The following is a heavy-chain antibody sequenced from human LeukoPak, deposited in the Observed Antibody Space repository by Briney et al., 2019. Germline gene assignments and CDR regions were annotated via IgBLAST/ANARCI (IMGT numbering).Heavy chain of an antibody. CDR1: GFTFSIYD. CDR3: ARELTRIDY. Sequence: GGSLRLSCAASGFTFSIYDLSWVRQAPGKGLECVSAITRGVGSTYYADSVKGRFTISRDNSKNTLYLQMNNLRAEDTAVYYCARELTRIDYWGQGTLVTVSS. D-gene: IGHD1-20*01. V-gene: IGHV3-23*01. CDR2: ITRGVGST. J-gene: IGHJ4*02.